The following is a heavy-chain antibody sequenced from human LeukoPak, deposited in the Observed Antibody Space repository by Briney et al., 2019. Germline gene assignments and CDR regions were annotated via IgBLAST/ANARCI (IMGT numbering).Heavy chain of an antibody. J-gene: IGHJ4*02. V-gene: IGHV3-7*01. CDR1: GFTFNDYS. D-gene: IGHD5-18*01. CDR2: IKQDGSEK. Sequence: GGSLRLSCAASGFTFNDYSMNWVRQAPGKGLEWVANIKQDGSEKYYADSVKGRFTISRDNAKKSLYLQMNRLRAEDTAVYYCARDSLNLVDTAMVYYFDYWGQGTLVTVSS. CDR3: ARDSLNLVDTAMVYYFDY.